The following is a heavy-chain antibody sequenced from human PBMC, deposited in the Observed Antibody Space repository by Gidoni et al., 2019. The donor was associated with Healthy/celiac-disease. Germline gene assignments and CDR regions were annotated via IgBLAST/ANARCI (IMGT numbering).Heavy chain of an antibody. CDR2: ISWNSGSI. CDR1: GFTFDDYA. Sequence: EVQLVESGGGLVQPGRSLRLSCAASGFTFDDYAMHWVRQAPGKGLEWVSGISWNSGSIGYADSVKGRFTISRDNAKNSLYLQMNSLRAEDTALYYCAKDMGQWLVQGVFDYWGQGTLVTVSS. D-gene: IGHD6-19*01. J-gene: IGHJ4*02. CDR3: AKDMGQWLVQGVFDY. V-gene: IGHV3-9*01.